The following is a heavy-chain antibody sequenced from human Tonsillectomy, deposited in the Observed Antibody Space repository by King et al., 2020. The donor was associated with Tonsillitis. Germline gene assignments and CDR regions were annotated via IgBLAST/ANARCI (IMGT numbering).Heavy chain of an antibody. D-gene: IGHD3-3*01. CDR1: GFTFSNYG. V-gene: IGHV3-30*18. J-gene: IGHJ4*02. CDR2: ISYDGSNK. Sequence: QLVQSGGGVVQPARSLRLSCAASGFTFSNYGMHWVRQAPGKGLEWVAVISYDGSNKYYADSVKGRFTISRDNSKNTLYLQMNSLRAEDTAVYYCAKDRVYDFWSGYVEPGFDYWGQGTLVTVSS. CDR3: AKDRVYDFWSGYVEPGFDY.